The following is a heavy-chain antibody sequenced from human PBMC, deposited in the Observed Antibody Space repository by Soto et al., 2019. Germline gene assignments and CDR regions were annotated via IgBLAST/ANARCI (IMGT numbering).Heavy chain of an antibody. D-gene: IGHD2-2*01. CDR3: ARLGGCSSTSCYGGGRYYYYYGMDV. V-gene: IGHV5-51*01. J-gene: IGHJ6*02. CDR2: IYPCDSDT. Sequence: GRAVQLSCEGCGGSVTSSWSWWVRQMPGKCLGWMGIIYPCDSDTRYSPSFQGKVTLSAAKSISTAYLQWSSLKASDTAMYYCARLGGCSSTSCYGGGRYYYYYGMDVWRHRTTVPGS. CDR1: GGSVTSSW.